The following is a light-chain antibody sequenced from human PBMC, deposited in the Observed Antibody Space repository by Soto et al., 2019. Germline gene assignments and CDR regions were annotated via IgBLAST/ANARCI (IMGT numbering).Light chain of an antibody. Sequence: ELVLPHSPVTLSLSPGERATPSCRASQSISTLVWYQQKPGQAPRLLIYDASSRATGIPDRFSGSGSGTDFTLTISRLEPEDFAVYFCQHCGISPHTFGQGTKVDNK. CDR3: QHCGISPHT. CDR2: DAS. CDR1: QSIST. V-gene: IGKV3-20*01. J-gene: IGKJ1*01.